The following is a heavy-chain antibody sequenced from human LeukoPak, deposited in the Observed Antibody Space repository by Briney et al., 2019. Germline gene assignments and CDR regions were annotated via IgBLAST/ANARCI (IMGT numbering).Heavy chain of an antibody. Sequence: GGSLRLSCDASGFTLSIYWMNWIRQAPGKGLEWVSRIKGDGSRPTYADSVKGRFTISRDNTKNTVYLQLNSLRAEDTAVYYCAKTDWFGPWGQGTLVTVSS. CDR1: GFTLSIYW. J-gene: IGHJ5*02. CDR2: IKGDGSRP. CDR3: AKTDWFGP. V-gene: IGHV3-74*01. D-gene: IGHD1-14*01.